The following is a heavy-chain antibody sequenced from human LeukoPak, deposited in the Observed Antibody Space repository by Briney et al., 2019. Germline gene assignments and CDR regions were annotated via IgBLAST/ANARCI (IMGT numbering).Heavy chain of an antibody. J-gene: IGHJ4*02. CDR1: GFTFSSYS. V-gene: IGHV3-21*01. CDR3: ARDYGSGGGFDY. Sequence: GGSLRLSCAASGFTFSSYSMNWVRQAPGKGLEWVSTISSSSSYIYYADSVKGRFTISRDNAKNSLYLQMNSLRAEDTAVYYCARDYGSGGGFDYWGQGTLVTVSS. D-gene: IGHD3-10*01. CDR2: ISSSSSYI.